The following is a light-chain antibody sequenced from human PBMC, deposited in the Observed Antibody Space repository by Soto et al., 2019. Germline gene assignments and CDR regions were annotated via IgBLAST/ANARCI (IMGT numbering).Light chain of an antibody. Sequence: EIVLTQSPGTLSLSPGERASLSCRADQSVNSVYLAWYQHKPGQAPRLLIYGASDRATGIPDRFSGSGSGTGFTLTISRLEPEDFAVYYCQQYVTSPFTFGPRTKVDI. J-gene: IGKJ3*01. CDR2: GAS. CDR3: QQYVTSPFT. CDR1: QSVNSVY. V-gene: IGKV3-20*01.